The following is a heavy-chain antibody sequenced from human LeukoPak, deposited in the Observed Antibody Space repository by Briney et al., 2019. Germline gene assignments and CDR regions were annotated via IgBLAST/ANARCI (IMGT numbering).Heavy chain of an antibody. CDR1: GGSISSSNW. D-gene: IGHD5-24*01. CDR2: IYHSGSN. J-gene: IGHJ3*02. CDR3: AGIEMATIRTFDI. V-gene: IGHV4-4*02. Sequence: SGTLSLNCAVYGGSISSSNWWRWVRQPAGEGLEWIGEIYHSGSNNYNPHLKSRVTIAVDKSKNQFSLKLSSVTAADTAVYYCAGIEMATIRTFDIWGQGTMVTVSS.